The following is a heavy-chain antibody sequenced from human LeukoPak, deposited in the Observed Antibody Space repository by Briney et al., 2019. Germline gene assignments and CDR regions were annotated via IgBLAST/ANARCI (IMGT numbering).Heavy chain of an antibody. Sequence: GASVKVSCKASGYTFTSYDINWVRQATGQGLEWMGWMNPNSGNTGYAQKFQGRVTMTRNTSISTAYMELSSLRSEDTAVYYCARGGKLWFGEFPDYWGQGALVTVSS. CDR2: MNPNSGNT. J-gene: IGHJ4*02. CDR3: ARGGKLWFGEFPDY. V-gene: IGHV1-8*01. D-gene: IGHD3-10*01. CDR1: GYTFTSYD.